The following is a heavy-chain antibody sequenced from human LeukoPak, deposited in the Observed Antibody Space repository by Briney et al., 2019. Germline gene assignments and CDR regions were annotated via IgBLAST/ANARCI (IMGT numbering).Heavy chain of an antibody. CDR2: MNPNSGNT. Sequence: ASVTVSCKASGYTFTGYYMHWVRQAPGQGLEWMGWMNPNSGNTGYAQKFQGRVTITRNTSISTAYMELSSLRSEDTAVYYCARGSWFDRWGQGTLVTVSS. J-gene: IGHJ5*02. CDR1: GYTFTGYY. V-gene: IGHV1-8*03. CDR3: ARGSWFDR.